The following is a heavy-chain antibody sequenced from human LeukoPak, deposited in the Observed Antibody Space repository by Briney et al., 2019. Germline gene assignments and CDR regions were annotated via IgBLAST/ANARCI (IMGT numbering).Heavy chain of an antibody. D-gene: IGHD5-12*01. Sequence: SETLSLTFAVYGGSFRGYHWSWMRQPPGKGLDGIGEINHSGSTNYNPYLKSRVTISVDTTKNHFSLELSSVTAADTAVYYCARGGYESGFDYWGQGTLVTVSS. CDR1: GGSFRGYH. CDR3: ARGGYESGFDY. CDR2: INHSGST. J-gene: IGHJ4*02. V-gene: IGHV4-34*01.